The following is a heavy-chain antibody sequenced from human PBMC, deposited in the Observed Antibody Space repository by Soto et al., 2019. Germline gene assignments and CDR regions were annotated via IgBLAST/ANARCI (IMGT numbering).Heavy chain of an antibody. Sequence: APVKVSRKVSGYTLTELSMHWVRQEPGKGLEWMGGFDPEDGETIYAQKFQGRVTMTEDTSTDTAYMELSSLRSEDTAVSYCATDGPHGYSGSDFTCRYWGQGTLVTVSS. CDR3: ATDGPHGYSGSDFTCRY. D-gene: IGHD5-12*01. V-gene: IGHV1-24*01. CDR1: GYTLTELS. J-gene: IGHJ4*02. CDR2: FDPEDGET.